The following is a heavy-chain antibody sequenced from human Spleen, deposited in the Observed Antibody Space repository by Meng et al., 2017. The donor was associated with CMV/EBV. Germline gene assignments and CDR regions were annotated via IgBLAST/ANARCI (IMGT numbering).Heavy chain of an antibody. Sequence: GESLKISCVASGFTFSSYAMSWVRQAPGKGLEWVSAISGSGGSTYYADSVKGRFTISRDNSKNTLYLQMNSLRAEDTAVYYCAKVKDSSGWYYFDYWGQGTLVTVSS. CDR2: ISGSGGST. V-gene: IGHV3-23*01. D-gene: IGHD6-19*01. CDR3: AKVKDSSGWYYFDY. CDR1: GFTFSSYA. J-gene: IGHJ4*02.